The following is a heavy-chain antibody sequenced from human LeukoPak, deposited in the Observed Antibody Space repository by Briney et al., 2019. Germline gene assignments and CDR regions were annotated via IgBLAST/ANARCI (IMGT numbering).Heavy chain of an antibody. Sequence: SVKVSCKASGGTFSSYAISWVRQAPGQGLEWMGGIIPIFGTANYAQKFQGRVTITADESTSTAYMELSSLRSEDTAAYYCARGLRYCSGGSCYGPAKNHYYYGMDVWGQGTTVTVSS. CDR2: IIPIFGTA. V-gene: IGHV1-69*13. J-gene: IGHJ6*02. D-gene: IGHD2-15*01. CDR1: GGTFSSYA. CDR3: ARGLRYCSGGSCYGPAKNHYYYGMDV.